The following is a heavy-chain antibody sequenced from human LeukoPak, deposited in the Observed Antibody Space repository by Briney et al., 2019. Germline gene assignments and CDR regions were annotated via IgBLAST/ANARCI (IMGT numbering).Heavy chain of an antibody. CDR3: AKEGIAAAGTLDY. CDR2: ISWNSGSI. CDR1: GFTFDDYA. Sequence: GGSLRLSCAASGFTFDDYAMHWVRQAPGKGLEWVSGISWNSGSIGYADSVKGRFTISRDNAKNSLYLQMNSLRAEDTALYYCAKEGIAAAGTLDYWGQGTLVTVSS. J-gene: IGHJ4*02. V-gene: IGHV3-9*01. D-gene: IGHD6-13*01.